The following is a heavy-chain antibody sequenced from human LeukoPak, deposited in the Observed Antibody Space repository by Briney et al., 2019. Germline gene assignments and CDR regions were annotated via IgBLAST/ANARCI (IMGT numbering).Heavy chain of an antibody. J-gene: IGHJ4*02. CDR1: GFTFTTYS. CDR3: TRGVTLAGI. CDR2: INHDGSDK. V-gene: IGHV3-7*05. D-gene: IGHD6-19*01. Sequence: PGGSLRLSCAASGFTFTTYSMTWVRQAPGKGLEWVANINHDGSDKAYVDSVKGRFTISRDNAKSLFYLQMNSLRVEDTAVYYCTRGVTLAGIWGQGTLVTVSS.